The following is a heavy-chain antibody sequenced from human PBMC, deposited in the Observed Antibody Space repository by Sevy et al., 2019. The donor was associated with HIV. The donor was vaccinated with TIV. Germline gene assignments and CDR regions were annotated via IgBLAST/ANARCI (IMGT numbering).Heavy chain of an antibody. V-gene: IGHV1-24*01. CDR2: FDPEDGET. Sequence: ASVKVSCKVSGYTLTELSMHWVRQAPGKGLEWMGSFDPEDGETIYAQKFQGRVTMTGETSADTAYMELSSLRSEDTAVYFCATTKDYYDSSGCPFDYWGQGTLVTVSS. J-gene: IGHJ4*02. D-gene: IGHD3-22*01. CDR1: GYTLTELS. CDR3: ATTKDYYDSSGCPFDY.